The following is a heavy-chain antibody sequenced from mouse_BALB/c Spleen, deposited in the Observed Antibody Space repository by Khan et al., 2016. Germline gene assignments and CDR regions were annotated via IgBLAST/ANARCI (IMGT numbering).Heavy chain of an antibody. V-gene: IGHV1S135*01. CDR3: ARGGTTVVALYYAMDY. D-gene: IGHD1-1*01. Sequence: EVQLQESGPELMKPGASVKISCKASGYSFTSYYMHWVKQSHGKSLEWIGYIDPFNGGTSYNQKFKGKATLTVDKSSSTAYMHLSSLTSEDSAVYYCARGGTTVVALYYAMDYWGQGTSVTVSS. J-gene: IGHJ4*01. CDR1: GYSFTSYY. CDR2: IDPFNGGT.